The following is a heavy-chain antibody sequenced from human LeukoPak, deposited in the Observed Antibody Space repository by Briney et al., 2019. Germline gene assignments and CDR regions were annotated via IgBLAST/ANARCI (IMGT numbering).Heavy chain of an antibody. CDR3: ASGWFGEYAFDI. CDR1: GGSISSYY. V-gene: IGHV4-59*12. CDR2: IYYSGST. Sequence: SETLSLTCTVSGGSISSYYWSWIRQPPGKGLEWIGYIYYSGSTNYNPSLKSRVTMSVDTSKNQFSLKLSSVTAADTAVYYCASGWFGEYAFDIWGQGTMVTVSS. D-gene: IGHD3-10*01. J-gene: IGHJ3*02.